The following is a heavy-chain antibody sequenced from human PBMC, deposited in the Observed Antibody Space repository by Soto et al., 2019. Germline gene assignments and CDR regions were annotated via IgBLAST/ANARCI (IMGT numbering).Heavy chain of an antibody. J-gene: IGHJ4*02. V-gene: IGHV1-18*01. Sequence: GASVKVSCKTSGYTFTNFGLSWVRQAPGQGLEWMGWISAYNGNTNYAQNFQGRVTMTTDTSTSTAYMELRSLRSDDTAVYYCARGGTPIDYCGQGTLVTVSS. D-gene: IGHD3-16*01. CDR2: ISAYNGNT. CDR1: GYTFTNFG. CDR3: ARGGTPIDY.